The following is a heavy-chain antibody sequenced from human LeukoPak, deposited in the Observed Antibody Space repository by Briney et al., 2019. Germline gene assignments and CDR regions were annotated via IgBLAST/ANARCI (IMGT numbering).Heavy chain of an antibody. CDR3: ARRGSVAVAAYDP. CDR2: IYYSGST. Sequence: PSETLSLTCTVSGGSISSSSYYWGWIRQPPGKGLEWIGSIYYSGSTYYSPSLKSRVTISVDTSKNQFSLKLSSVTAAGTAVYYCARRGSVAVAAYDPWGQGTLVTVSS. V-gene: IGHV4-39*01. D-gene: IGHD6-19*01. J-gene: IGHJ5*02. CDR1: GGSISSSSYY.